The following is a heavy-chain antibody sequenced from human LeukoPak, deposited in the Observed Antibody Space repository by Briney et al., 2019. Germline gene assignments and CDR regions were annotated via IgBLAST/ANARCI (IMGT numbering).Heavy chain of an antibody. J-gene: IGHJ4*02. D-gene: IGHD6-19*01. CDR2: ISSSSSYI. CDR1: GFTFSSYS. V-gene: IGHV3-21*01. CDR3: ARQGIAVAGTDY. Sequence: PGGSLRFSCAASGFTFSSYSMNWVRQAPGKGLEWVSSISSSSSYIYYADSVKGRFTISRDNAKNSLYLQMNSLRAEDTAVYYCARQGIAVAGTDYWGQGTLVTVSS.